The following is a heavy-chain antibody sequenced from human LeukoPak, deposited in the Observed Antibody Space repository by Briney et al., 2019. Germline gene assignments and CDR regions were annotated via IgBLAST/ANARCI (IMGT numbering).Heavy chain of an antibody. CDR1: GFTFSSYA. J-gene: IGHJ4*02. Sequence: GGSLRLSCAASGFTFSSYAMSWVRQAPGKGLEWVGRIKHKRDGGTTDYAAPVKGRFTISRDDSKNMLYLEMNSLKIEDTAVYYCTTVTMVRDYDYWGQGTPVTVSS. CDR2: IKHKRDGGTT. CDR3: TTVTMVRDYDY. D-gene: IGHD3-10*01. V-gene: IGHV3-15*01.